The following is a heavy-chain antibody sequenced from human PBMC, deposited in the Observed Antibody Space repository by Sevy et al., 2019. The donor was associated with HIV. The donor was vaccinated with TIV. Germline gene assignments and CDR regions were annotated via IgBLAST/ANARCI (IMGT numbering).Heavy chain of an antibody. Sequence: LKISCKGSGYSFTTYRIGWVRQMPGKDLEWIGIIYPSDSEIRCSPPFQGQVTISADKSISTAYLQWSSLKASDSAVYYCVIGGRDSYVRYNDWHADYWGQGTLVTVSS. CDR2: IYPSDSEI. V-gene: IGHV5-51*01. CDR1: GYSFTTYR. J-gene: IGHJ4*02. CDR3: VIGGRDSYVRYNDWHADY. D-gene: IGHD3-9*01.